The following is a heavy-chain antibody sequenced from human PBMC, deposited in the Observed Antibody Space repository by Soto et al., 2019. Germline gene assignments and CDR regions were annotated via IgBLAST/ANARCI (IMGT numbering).Heavy chain of an antibody. CDR1: GGSVSSNDYS. Sequence: SETLSLTCTVSGGSVSSNDYSWGWIRQSPGKGLEWIGTIYSSEDTHYNPSLLSRVTISVDTSMSEFSLRLRSVTAADTAVYYCARESYYGSGATVVGYWGLGTLVTVSS. CDR3: ARESYYGSGATVVGY. J-gene: IGHJ4*02. D-gene: IGHD3-10*01. CDR2: IYSSEDT. V-gene: IGHV4-39*02.